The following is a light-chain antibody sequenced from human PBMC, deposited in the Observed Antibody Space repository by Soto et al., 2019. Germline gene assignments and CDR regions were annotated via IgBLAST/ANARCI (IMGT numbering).Light chain of an antibody. CDR3: QQYGSSPGT. V-gene: IGKV3-20*01. J-gene: IGKJ2*02. Sequence: EIVLTQSPGTLSLSPGERATLSCRASQTVSSSYLAWYQQRPGQAPRLLIYGASSRATDIPDRFSGSWSGTDFTLTINRLEPEDFAVYYCQQYGSSPGTFGQGTKLEIK. CDR2: GAS. CDR1: QTVSSSY.